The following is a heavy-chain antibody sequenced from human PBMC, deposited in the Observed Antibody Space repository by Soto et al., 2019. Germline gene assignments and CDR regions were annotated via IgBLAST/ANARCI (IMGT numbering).Heavy chain of an antibody. J-gene: IGHJ3*01. CDR3: AREGILGLFDAYDL. CDR1: VFTSSG. Sequence: ASVKVSCKASVFTSSGISWVRQAPGQRLEWMGWISTHNGNTIYAQKFQGRVIMTMDTSTTTVYMELRSLRPDDTAVYLCAREGILGLFDAYDLWGQGTMVTV. CDR2: ISTHNGNT. D-gene: IGHD3-3*01. V-gene: IGHV1-18*04.